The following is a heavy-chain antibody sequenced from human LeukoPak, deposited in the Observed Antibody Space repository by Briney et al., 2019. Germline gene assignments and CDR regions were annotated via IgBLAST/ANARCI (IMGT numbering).Heavy chain of an antibody. J-gene: IGHJ4*02. Sequence: SQNLSLNCAISGDSVSSNSAAWNWLRQSPSRGLEWLGRTYYRSKWYNDYAVSVKSRITINPDTSKNQFSLQLNSVTPEDTAVYYCARDYVTAYGSGNFDYWGQGTLVTVSS. CDR3: ARDYVTAYGSGNFDY. V-gene: IGHV6-1*01. D-gene: IGHD3-10*01. CDR1: GDSVSSNSAA. CDR2: TYYRSKWYN.